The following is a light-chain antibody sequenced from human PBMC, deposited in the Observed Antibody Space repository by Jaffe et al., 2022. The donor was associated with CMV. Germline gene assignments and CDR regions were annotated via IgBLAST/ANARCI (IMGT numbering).Light chain of an antibody. J-gene: IGKJ2*01. CDR1: QSISSW. CDR3: QQYNSYPGT. CDR2: KAS. Sequence: DIQMTQSPSTLSASVGDRVTITCRASQSISSWLAWYQQKPGKAPKLLIYKASSLESGVPSRFSGSGSGTEFTLTISSLQPDDFATYYCQQYNSYPGTFGQGTKLEIK. V-gene: IGKV1-5*03.